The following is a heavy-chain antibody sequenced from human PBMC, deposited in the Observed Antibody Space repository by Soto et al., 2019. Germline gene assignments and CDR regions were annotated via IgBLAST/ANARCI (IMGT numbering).Heavy chain of an antibody. CDR1: GFTFSTYG. V-gene: IGHV3-30*18. CDR3: AKGQHCSSTSCYFYHYGMDV. J-gene: IGHJ6*02. Sequence: QVQLVESGGGVGQPGRSLRLSCAASGFTFSTYGMHWVRQAPGKGLEWVAVISYDGRNKYYADSVKGRLTISRDNSKNTLYLQMNSLRAEVTAVYYCAKGQHCSSTSCYFYHYGMDVWGQGTTVAVSS. CDR2: ISYDGRNK. D-gene: IGHD2-2*01.